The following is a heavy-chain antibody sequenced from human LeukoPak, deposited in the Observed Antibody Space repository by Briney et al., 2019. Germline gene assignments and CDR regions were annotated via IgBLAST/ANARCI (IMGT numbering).Heavy chain of an antibody. V-gene: IGHV3-30*04. D-gene: IGHD2-2*01. Sequence: PGRSLRLPCAASGFTFSSYAMHWVRQAPGKGLEWVAVISYDGSNKYYADSVKGRFTISRDNSKNTLYLQMNSLRAEDTAVYYCAREADIVVVPAHFDYWGQGTLVTVSS. CDR3: AREADIVVVPAHFDY. CDR1: GFTFSSYA. CDR2: ISYDGSNK. J-gene: IGHJ4*02.